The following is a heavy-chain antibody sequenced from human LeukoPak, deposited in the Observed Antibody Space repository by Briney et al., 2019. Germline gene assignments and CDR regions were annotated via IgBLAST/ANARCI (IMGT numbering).Heavy chain of an antibody. V-gene: IGHV1-69*01. J-gene: IGHJ4*02. CDR1: VGTFSSYA. CDR3: ALKVGATWGTGWYFDY. D-gene: IGHD1-26*01. CDR2: IIPIFGTA. Sequence: SVKVSCKASVGTFSSYAISWVRQAPGQGLEWMGGIIPIFGTANYAQKFQGRVTITADESTSTAYMELSSLRSEDTAVYYCALKVGATWGTGWYFDYWGQGTLVTVSS.